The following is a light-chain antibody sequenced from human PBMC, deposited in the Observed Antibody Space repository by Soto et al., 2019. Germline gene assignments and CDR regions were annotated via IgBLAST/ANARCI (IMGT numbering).Light chain of an antibody. Sequence: QSVLTQPRSVSGSPGQSVTISCTGTGSDIGAYNYVSWYQQHPDKAPKLMIYHVSKRPSGVPDRFSGSKSGNAASLTISGLQAEDEADYYCCTDAGTYKVFGTGTKLTVL. V-gene: IGLV2-11*01. CDR1: GSDIGAYNY. CDR3: CTDAGTYKV. CDR2: HVS. J-gene: IGLJ1*01.